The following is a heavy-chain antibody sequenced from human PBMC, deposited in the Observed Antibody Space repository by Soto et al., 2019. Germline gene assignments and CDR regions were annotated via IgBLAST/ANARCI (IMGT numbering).Heavy chain of an antibody. V-gene: IGHV5-10-1*01. J-gene: IGHJ5*02. CDR3: ASTNWFDP. CDR1: GYRFTCYW. Sequence: EESLKISCKGSGYRFTCYWISWVRQMPGKGLEWMGRIDPSDSYTNYSPSFQGHVTISADKSISTAYLQWSSLKASDTAMYYCASTNWFDPWGQGTLVTVSS. CDR2: IDPSDSYT.